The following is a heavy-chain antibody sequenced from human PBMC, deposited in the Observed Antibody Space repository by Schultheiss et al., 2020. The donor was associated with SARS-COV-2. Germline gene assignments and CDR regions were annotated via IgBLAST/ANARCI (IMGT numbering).Heavy chain of an antibody. CDR2: MNPNSGNT. Sequence: ASVKVSCKASGYTFTSYDINWVRQATGQGLEWMGWMNPNSGNTGYAQKFQGRVTMTTDTSTSTAYMELRSLRSDDTAVYYCARDSSSSWYVGNYYYYYGMDVWGQGTTVTVSS. D-gene: IGHD6-13*01. J-gene: IGHJ6*02. CDR1: GYTFTSYD. V-gene: IGHV1-8*01. CDR3: ARDSSSSWYVGNYYYYYGMDV.